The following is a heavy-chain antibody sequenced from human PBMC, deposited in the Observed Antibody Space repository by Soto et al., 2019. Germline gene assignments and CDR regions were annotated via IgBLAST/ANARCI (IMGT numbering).Heavy chain of an antibody. CDR3: ARVQGPSGYEYYYYHYIDV. J-gene: IGHJ6*03. Sequence: PGGSLRLSCAASGFTFSSYWLSWVRQAPGKGLEWVANIKQDGSEKYYVDPVQGRFTISRDNAKNSLYLQMNSLRAEDTAVYYCARVQGPSGYEYYYYHYIDVCGKGTTVTVSS. V-gene: IGHV3-7*01. CDR2: IKQDGSEK. CDR1: GFTFSSYW. D-gene: IGHD5-12*01.